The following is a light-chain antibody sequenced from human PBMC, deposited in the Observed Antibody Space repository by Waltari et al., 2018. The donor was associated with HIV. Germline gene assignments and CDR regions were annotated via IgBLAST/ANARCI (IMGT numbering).Light chain of an antibody. J-gene: IGLJ3*02. CDR1: RLGLKT. V-gene: IGLV3-1*01. Sequence: YELTLLPSVSVSPGPTARITCFGHRLGLKTVCWYQQRPGQSPVLGIYLDTKRPSGIPERFSGSNSGNTATLTMSETQAMDEADYYCQTWDSSTGMFGGGTKLTVL. CDR2: LDT. CDR3: QTWDSSTGM.